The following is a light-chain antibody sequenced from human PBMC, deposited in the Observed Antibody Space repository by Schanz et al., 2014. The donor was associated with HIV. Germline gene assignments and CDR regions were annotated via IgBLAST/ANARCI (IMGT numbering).Light chain of an antibody. V-gene: IGKV3-11*01. Sequence: EIVLTQSPGTLSLSLGERATLSCRASQSVSSNFLAWYQQKPNQAPRLLIYDASNRATGIPARFSGSGSGTDFTLTISSLEPEDFAVYYCQQCSNWPPEYTFGQGTKLEIK. CDR1: QSVSSNF. CDR3: QQCSNWPPEYT. J-gene: IGKJ2*01. CDR2: DAS.